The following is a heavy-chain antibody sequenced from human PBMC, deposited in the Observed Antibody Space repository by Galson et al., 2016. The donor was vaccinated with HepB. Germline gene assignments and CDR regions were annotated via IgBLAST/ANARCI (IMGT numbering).Heavy chain of an antibody. CDR2: INGDGSDT. J-gene: IGHJ4*02. CDR3: ARGAALPGIDY. D-gene: IGHD6-25*01. Sequence: SLRLSCAASGVSFGSHSMHWVRQAPGKGLEWVADINGDGSDTSYIDSVKGRFTISRYNAKNSLFLQMNSLRAEDMAVYYCARGAALPGIDYWGQGTPVTASS. CDR1: GVSFGSHS. V-gene: IGHV3-7*01.